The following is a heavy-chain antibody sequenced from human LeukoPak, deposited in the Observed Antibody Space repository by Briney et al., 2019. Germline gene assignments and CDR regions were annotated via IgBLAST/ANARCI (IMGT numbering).Heavy chain of an antibody. Sequence: GGSLRLSCAASGFTLSGFAMHWVRQAPGKGLEWVAVISYDGSNKYYADSVKGRFTISRDNSKNTLYLQMNSLRAEDTAVYYCATRSGGCSSTNCYFRYWGQGTLVTVSS. D-gene: IGHD2-2*01. V-gene: IGHV3-30-3*01. CDR3: ATRSGGCSSTNCYFRY. CDR1: GFTLSGFA. J-gene: IGHJ4*02. CDR2: ISYDGSNK.